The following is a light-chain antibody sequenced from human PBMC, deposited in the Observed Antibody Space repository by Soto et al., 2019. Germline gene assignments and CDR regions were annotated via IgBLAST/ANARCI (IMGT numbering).Light chain of an antibody. J-gene: IGLJ2*01. CDR2: VSS. CDR1: SSNIGSNP. CDR3: QSYDKSLSGVV. Sequence: QSVLTQPPSASGTPGQRVTIFCSGSSSNIGSNPVNWYQQLPGTAPKLLIYVSSNRPSGVPDRFSGSRSGTSAFLAISGLQAEDEADYYCQSYDKSLSGVVFGGGTKLTVL. V-gene: IGLV1-44*01.